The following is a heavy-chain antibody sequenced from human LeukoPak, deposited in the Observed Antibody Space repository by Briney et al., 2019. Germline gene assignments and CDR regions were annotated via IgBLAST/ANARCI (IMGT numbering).Heavy chain of an antibody. V-gene: IGHV1-2*02. CDR3: ARRVPHRYYDSSGLDY. D-gene: IGHD3-22*01. CDR1: GYTFTGYY. J-gene: IGHJ4*02. Sequence: ASVKVSCKASGYTFTGYYMHWVRQAPGQGLEWMGWINPNSGGTNYAQKFQGRVTMTRDTSISTAYMELSRLRSDDRAVYYCARRVPHRYYDSSGLDYWGQGTLVTVSS. CDR2: INPNSGGT.